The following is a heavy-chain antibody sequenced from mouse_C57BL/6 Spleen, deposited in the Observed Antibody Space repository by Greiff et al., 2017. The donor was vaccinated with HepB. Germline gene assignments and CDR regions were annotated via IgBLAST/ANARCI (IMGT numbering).Heavy chain of an antibody. J-gene: IGHJ1*03. CDR3: ARGIPDHWYFDV. Sequence: QVQLQQSGAELVKPGASVKISCKASGYAFSSYWMNWVKQRPGQGLEWIGQIYPGDGDTNYNGKFKGKATLTADKSSSTAYMQLSSLTSEYSAVYFFARGIPDHWYFDVWGTGTTVTVSS. V-gene: IGHV1-80*01. CDR1: GYAFSSYW. CDR2: IYPGDGDT.